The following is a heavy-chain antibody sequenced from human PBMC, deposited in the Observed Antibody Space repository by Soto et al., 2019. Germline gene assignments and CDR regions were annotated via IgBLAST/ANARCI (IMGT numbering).Heavy chain of an antibody. CDR2: IIPILGIA. D-gene: IGHD6-13*01. V-gene: IGHV1-69*02. J-gene: IGHJ3*02. CDR3: ARGGIAWIDAFDI. CDR1: GGTFSSYT. Sequence: QVQLVQSGAEVKKPGSSVKVSCKASGGTFSSYTISWVRQAPGQGLEWMGRIIPILGIANYAQKFQGRVTITADKSTSTAYMELSSLRSEDTAVDYCARGGIAWIDAFDIWGQGTMVTVSS.